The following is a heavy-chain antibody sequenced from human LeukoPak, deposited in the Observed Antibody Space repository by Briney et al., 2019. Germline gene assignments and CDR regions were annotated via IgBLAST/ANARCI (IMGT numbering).Heavy chain of an antibody. J-gene: IGHJ5*02. CDR3: AKTYSSSWYGSPNWFDP. D-gene: IGHD6-13*01. Sequence: PGGSLRLSCAASGFTFSSYAMSWVRQAPGKGLEWVSAISGSGGSTYYADSVKGRSTISRDNSKNTLYLQMNSLRAEDTAVYYCAKTYSSSWYGSPNWFDPWGQGTLVTVSS. CDR1: GFTFSSYA. V-gene: IGHV3-23*01. CDR2: ISGSGGST.